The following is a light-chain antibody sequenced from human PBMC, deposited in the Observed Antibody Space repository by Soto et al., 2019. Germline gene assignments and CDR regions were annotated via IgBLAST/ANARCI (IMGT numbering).Light chain of an antibody. J-gene: IGKJ3*01. CDR3: QKYNSAPLFT. CDR1: QGISNY. V-gene: IGKV1-27*01. Sequence: DIQMTQSPYSLSASVGDRVTITCRSSQGISNYLAWYQQKPGKVPKLLIYAASTLQSGVPSRFSGSGSGTDFTLTISSLQPEDVATYYCQKYNSAPLFTFGPGSKVDIK. CDR2: AAS.